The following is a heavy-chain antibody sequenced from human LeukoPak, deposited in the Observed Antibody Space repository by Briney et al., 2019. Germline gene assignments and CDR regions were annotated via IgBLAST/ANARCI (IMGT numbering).Heavy chain of an antibody. J-gene: IGHJ4*02. Sequence: GGSLRLSCAASGFTFDHYAMHWVRQAPGKGLEWVSSISWNSGTVDYADSVKGRFTISRDNAKNSLYLQMNSLRTEDMAFYYCARDVWPYTYYYDTHPLGGDFDYWGQGTLVTVSS. CDR3: ARDVWPYTYYYDTHPLGGDFDY. D-gene: IGHD3-22*01. V-gene: IGHV3-9*03. CDR1: GFTFDHYA. CDR2: ISWNSGTV.